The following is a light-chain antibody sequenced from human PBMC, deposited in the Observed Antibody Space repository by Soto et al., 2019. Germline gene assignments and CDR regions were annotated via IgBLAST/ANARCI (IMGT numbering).Light chain of an antibody. CDR2: DAS. J-gene: IGKJ1*01. CDR3: QQRSDWQT. Sequence: EIVLTQSPATLSLSPGERATLSCRASQSVSSYLAWYQQKPGQAPRLLIYDASNRGTGIPARFSGSGSGTDFTLTISSLEPEDFAVYYCQQRSDWQTFGQGTKVEIK. V-gene: IGKV3-11*01. CDR1: QSVSSY.